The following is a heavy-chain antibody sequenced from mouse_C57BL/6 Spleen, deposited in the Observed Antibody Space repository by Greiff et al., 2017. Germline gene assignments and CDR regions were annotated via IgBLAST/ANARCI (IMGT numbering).Heavy chain of an antibody. CDR1: GYAFSSSW. Sequence: VKLMESGPELVKPGASVKISCKASGYAFSSSWMNWVKQRPGKGLEWIGRIYPGDGDTNYNGKFKGKATLTADKSSSTAYMQLSSLTSEDSAVYFCARVDSSKVFAYWGQGTLVTVSA. CDR3: ARVDSSKVFAY. J-gene: IGHJ3*01. V-gene: IGHV1-82*01. D-gene: IGHD3-2*02. CDR2: IYPGDGDT.